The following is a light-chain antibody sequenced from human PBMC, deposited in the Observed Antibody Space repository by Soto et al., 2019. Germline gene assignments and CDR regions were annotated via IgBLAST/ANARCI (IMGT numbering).Light chain of an antibody. J-gene: IGKJ1*01. CDR2: DAS. V-gene: IGKV1-6*01. Sequence: AIQMTQSPSSLSSSAGERVTITCRASQSISSDLAWYQQKPGKAPKLLIYDASSMDSGIPARFSGSGSGTDFTLTISSLEPEDFATYYCLQDYNYPWTFGQGTKVEIK. CDR3: LQDYNYPWT. CDR1: QSISSD.